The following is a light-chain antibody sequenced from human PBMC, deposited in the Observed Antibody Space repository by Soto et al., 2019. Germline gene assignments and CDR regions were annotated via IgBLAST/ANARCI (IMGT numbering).Light chain of an antibody. CDR1: QGISSY. CDR3: KQYNSYTWT. J-gene: IGKJ1*01. V-gene: IGKV1-8*01. CDR2: AAS. Sequence: AIRMTQSPSSFSASTGDRVTITCRASQGISSYLAWYQQKPGKAPKLLIYAASTLQSGVPSRFSGSGSGTDFTLTISCLQSDDFATYYCKQYNSYTWTFGQGTKVDNK.